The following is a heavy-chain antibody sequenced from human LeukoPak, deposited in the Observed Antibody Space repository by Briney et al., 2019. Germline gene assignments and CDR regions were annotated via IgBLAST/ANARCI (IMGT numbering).Heavy chain of an antibody. V-gene: IGHV3-53*01. Sequence: GGSLRLSCAASGLTVSTTSMTWVRQAPGKGLEWVSDILDDGRIYYADSVKGRFTNSRDHSQNKVNLQIDNLRAEDAAIYYCGSYRRAYDVWGQGTVVTVAS. D-gene: IGHD1-26*01. CDR3: GSYRRAYDV. CDR1: GLTVSTTS. CDR2: ILDDGRI. J-gene: IGHJ3*01.